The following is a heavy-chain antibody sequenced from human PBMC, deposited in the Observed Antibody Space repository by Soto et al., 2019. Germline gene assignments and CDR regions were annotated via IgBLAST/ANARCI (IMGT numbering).Heavy chain of an antibody. CDR2: TSNSGST. CDR3: ARGGGSTRVDY. D-gene: IGHD2-2*01. CDR1: GGSITSSGYY. V-gene: IGHV4-31*03. J-gene: IGHJ4*02. Sequence: QVQLQESGPGLVKPSQTLSLTCTVSGGSITSSGYYWSGIRQHPGEGLEWIGFTSNSGSTSYNPSLKSRVTISVDTSSNQVSLNLKCVTAADTAVYYCARGGGSTRVDYWGQGTLVTVSP.